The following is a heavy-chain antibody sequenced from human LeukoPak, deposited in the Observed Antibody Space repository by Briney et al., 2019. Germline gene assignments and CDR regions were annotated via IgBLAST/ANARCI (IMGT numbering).Heavy chain of an antibody. V-gene: IGHV2-5*02. CDR1: GFSLTTSGVG. Sequence: KESGPTLVKPTQTLTLTCTFSGFSLTTSGVGVGWIRQPPGKALEWLALIYWDDDKRYSPSLKSRVDITKDTSKNQVVLKMTNMDPVDKGTYYCSPTRRGQIVWTNDYWGQGTLVTVSS. CDR2: IYWDDDK. J-gene: IGHJ4*02. D-gene: IGHD1-1*01. CDR3: SPTRRGQIVWTNDY.